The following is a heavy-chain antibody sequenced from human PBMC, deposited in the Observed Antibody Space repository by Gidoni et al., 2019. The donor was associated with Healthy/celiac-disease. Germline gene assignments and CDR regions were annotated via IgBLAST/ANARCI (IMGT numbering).Heavy chain of an antibody. Sequence: EVQLLESGGGLVQPGGSLRLSCAASGFTFSSYAMRGVRQAPGKGLEWVSAISGSGGSTYYADSVKGRFTISRDNSKNTLYLQMNSLRAEDTAVYYCAKWTRAMVRGAPLDYWGQGTLVTVSS. J-gene: IGHJ4*02. V-gene: IGHV3-23*01. CDR2: ISGSGGST. CDR3: AKWTRAMVRGAPLDY. CDR1: GFTFSSYA. D-gene: IGHD3-10*01.